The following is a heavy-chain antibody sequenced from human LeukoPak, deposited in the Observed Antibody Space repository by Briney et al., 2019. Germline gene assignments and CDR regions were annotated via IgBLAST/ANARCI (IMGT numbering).Heavy chain of an antibody. V-gene: IGHV1-46*01. CDR3: ARESDDYVWGSYYGMDV. Sequence: ASVKVSCKASGYTFTSNGISWVRQAPGQGLEWMGRIHPSGGSTTYAQNFQGRVTMTRDTSTSTVFLELSSLRSEDTAVYYCARESDDYVWGSYYGMDVWGQGTTVTVSS. J-gene: IGHJ6*02. CDR1: GYTFTSNG. CDR2: IHPSGGST. D-gene: IGHD3-16*01.